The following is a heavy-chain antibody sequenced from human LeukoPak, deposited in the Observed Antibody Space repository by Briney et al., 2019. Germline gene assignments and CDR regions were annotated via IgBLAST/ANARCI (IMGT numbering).Heavy chain of an antibody. D-gene: IGHD6-19*01. V-gene: IGHV4-39*01. CDR3: ARFVMAGPDDPVYYGMDV. CDR1: GGSISSSSYY. J-gene: IGHJ6*02. CDR2: IYYSGST. Sequence: PSETLSLTCTVSGGSISSSSYYWGWIRQPPGKGLEWIGSIYYSGSTYYNPSLKSRVTISVDTSKNQFSLKLSSVTAADTAVYYCARFVMAGPDDPVYYGMDVWGQGTTVTVSS.